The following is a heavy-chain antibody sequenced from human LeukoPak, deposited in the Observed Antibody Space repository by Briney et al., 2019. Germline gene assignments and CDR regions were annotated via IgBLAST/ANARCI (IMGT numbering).Heavy chain of an antibody. J-gene: IGHJ6*03. CDR1: GGSISSYY. D-gene: IGHD6-13*01. CDR2: IYTSGST. V-gene: IGHV4-4*07. CDR3: ARDKSSSWGPYYYYMDV. Sequence: SETLSLTCTVSGGSISSYYWSWIRQPAGKGLEWIGRIYTSGSTNYNPSLKSRVTMSVDTSKNQFSLKLSSVTAADTAVYYCARDKSSSWGPYYYYMDVWGKGTTVTVSS.